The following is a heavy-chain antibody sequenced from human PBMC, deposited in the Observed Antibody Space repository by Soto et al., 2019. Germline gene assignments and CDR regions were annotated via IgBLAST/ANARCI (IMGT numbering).Heavy chain of an antibody. CDR2: IYYSGST. CDR3: ASAGIAAAGHYGMDV. Sequence: QVQLQESGPGLVKPSQTLSLTCTVSGGSISSGGYYWSWIRQHPGKGLEWIGYIYYSGSTYYNPALQSRVTISVAPPRNQCSLKLSSVTAADTAVYYCASAGIAAAGHYGMDVWGPGTTVTVSS. D-gene: IGHD6-13*01. CDR1: GGSISSGGYY. V-gene: IGHV4-31*03. J-gene: IGHJ6*02.